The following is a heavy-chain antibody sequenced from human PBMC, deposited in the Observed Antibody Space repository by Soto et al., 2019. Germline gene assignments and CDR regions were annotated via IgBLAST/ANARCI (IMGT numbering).Heavy chain of an antibody. CDR3: ARDQRIQLWEGVGDYYGMDV. CDR1: VGSISSGGYY. V-gene: IGHV4-61*08. CDR2: IYYSGST. J-gene: IGHJ6*02. Sequence: PSEALSLTCTVSVGSISSGGYYWSWIRQHPGKGLEWIGYIYYSGSTNYNPSLKSRVTISVDTSKNQFSLKLSSVTAADTAVYYCARDQRIQLWEGVGDYYGMDVWGQGTTVTVSS. D-gene: IGHD5-18*01.